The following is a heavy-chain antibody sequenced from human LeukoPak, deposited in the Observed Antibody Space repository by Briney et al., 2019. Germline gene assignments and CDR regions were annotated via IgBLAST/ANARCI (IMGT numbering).Heavy chain of an antibody. D-gene: IGHD3-10*01. CDR2: ISGSGGNV. Sequence: GGSLRLSCAASGFTFSSYGMSWVRQAPGKGLEWVSSISGSGGNVYYAGSVRGRFTISRDNSKNTVYLQMNSLRAEDTATYYCARDIRNYYDSGAYGWFDPWGQGTLVPVSS. CDR3: ARDIRNYYDSGAYGWFDP. V-gene: IGHV3-23*01. J-gene: IGHJ5*02. CDR1: GFTFSSYG.